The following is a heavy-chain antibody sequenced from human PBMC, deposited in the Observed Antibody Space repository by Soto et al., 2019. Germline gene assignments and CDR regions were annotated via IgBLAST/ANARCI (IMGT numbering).Heavy chain of an antibody. J-gene: IGHJ5*02. CDR1: GYTFTCYG. D-gene: IGHD6-13*01. CDR2: ISAYNGNT. Sequence: ASVKVSCKASGYTFTCYGISLVRQAPGQGLEWMGWISAYNGNTNYAQKLQGRVTMTTDTSTSTAYMELRSLRSDDTAVYYCARDAPRSIDHIAAAGTNWFDPWGQGTLVTVSS. V-gene: IGHV1-18*01. CDR3: ARDAPRSIDHIAAAGTNWFDP.